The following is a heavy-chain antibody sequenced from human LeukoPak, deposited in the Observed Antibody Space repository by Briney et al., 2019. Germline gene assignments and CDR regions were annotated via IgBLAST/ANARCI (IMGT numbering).Heavy chain of an antibody. CDR1: GYTFTSYY. CDR2: IIPIFGTA. V-gene: IGHV1-69*13. Sequence: GASVKVSCKASGYTFTSYYMHWVRQAPGQGLEWMGGIIPIFGTANYAQKFQGRVTITADESTSTAYMELSSLRSEDTAVYYCARGHIVATGDYYDSSGLIDYWGQGTLVTVSS. J-gene: IGHJ4*02. CDR3: ARGHIVATGDYYDSSGLIDY. D-gene: IGHD3-22*01.